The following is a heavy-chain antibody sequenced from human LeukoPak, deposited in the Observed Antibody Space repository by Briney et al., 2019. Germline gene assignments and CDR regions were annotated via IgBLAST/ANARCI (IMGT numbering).Heavy chain of an antibody. D-gene: IGHD2-15*01. CDR1: GGSISSGSYY. Sequence: SETLSLTCTVSGGSISSGSYYWSWIRQPAGKGLEWIVRIYTSGSTNYNPSLKSPVTISVATSKNQFSLKLSSVTAADTAVYYCARILRDFSGGSCSLNWFDPWGQGTLVTVSS. J-gene: IGHJ5*02. CDR2: IYTSGST. V-gene: IGHV4-61*02. CDR3: ARILRDFSGGSCSLNWFDP.